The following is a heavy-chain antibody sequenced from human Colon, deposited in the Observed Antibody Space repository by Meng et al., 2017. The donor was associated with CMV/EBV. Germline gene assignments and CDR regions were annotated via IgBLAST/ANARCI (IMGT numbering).Heavy chain of an antibody. Sequence: LSCAASGFSFANAWMSGVRQAPGEGLEWVGRVKTKTDGETTDYAAPVEGRFTISRDDSNTTLYLQMNSLRPEDTAVYYCTTFPSDFWGQGTLVTVSS. CDR2: VKTKTDGETT. V-gene: IGHV3-15*01. J-gene: IGHJ4*02. CDR3: TTFPSDF. CDR1: GFSFANAW.